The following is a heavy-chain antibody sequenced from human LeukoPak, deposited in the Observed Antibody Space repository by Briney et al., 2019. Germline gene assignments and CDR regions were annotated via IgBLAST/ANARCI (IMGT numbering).Heavy chain of an antibody. V-gene: IGHV3-7*01. D-gene: IGHD3-3*01. Sequence: GGSLRLSCAASGFTFSSYWMSWVRQAPGKGLEWVANIKQDGSEKYYVDSVKGRFTISRDNAKNSLYLQMNSLRAEDTAVYYCARDKWEWVYYYYYMDVWGKGTTVTVSS. CDR2: IKQDGSEK. CDR1: GFTFSSYW. J-gene: IGHJ6*03. CDR3: ARDKWEWVYYYYYMDV.